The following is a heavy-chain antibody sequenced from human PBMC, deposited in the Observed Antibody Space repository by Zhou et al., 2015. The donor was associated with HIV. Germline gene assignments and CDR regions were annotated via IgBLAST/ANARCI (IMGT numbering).Heavy chain of an antibody. J-gene: IGHJ4*02. CDR1: GFTFSNYG. V-gene: IGHV3-30*02. CDR3: AKAQGFSSGCLDS. CDR2: IRYDGNNE. D-gene: IGHD6-19*01. Sequence: QVRLVESGGGVVQPGRSLRLSCAASGFTFSNYGMHWVRQAPGKGLEWVAFIRYDGNNEYYDASVKGRFTISRDNSKNTLYLQMNSLRPEDTAVYYCAKAQGFSSGCLDSWGQGSLVTVSS.